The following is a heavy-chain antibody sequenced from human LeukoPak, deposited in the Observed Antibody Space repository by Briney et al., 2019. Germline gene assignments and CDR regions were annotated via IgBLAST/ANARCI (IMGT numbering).Heavy chain of an antibody. D-gene: IGHD6-19*01. V-gene: IGHV1-24*01. Sequence: ASVKVSCKVSGYTLTELSMHWVRQAPGKGLEWMGGFDPEDGETIYAQKFQGRVTMIEDTSTDTAYMELSSLRSEDTAVYYCATREQWLSFDYWGQGTLVTVSS. CDR2: FDPEDGET. J-gene: IGHJ4*02. CDR3: ATREQWLSFDY. CDR1: GYTLTELS.